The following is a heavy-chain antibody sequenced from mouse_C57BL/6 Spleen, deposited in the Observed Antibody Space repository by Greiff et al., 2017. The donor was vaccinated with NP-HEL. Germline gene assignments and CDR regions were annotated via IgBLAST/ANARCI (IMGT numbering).Heavy chain of an antibody. Sequence: VQLQQSGPELVKPGASVKISCKASGYTFTDYYMNWVKQSHGKSLEWIGDINPNNGGTSYNQKFKGKATLTVDKSSSTAYMELRSLTSEDSAVYYCARSGDYPYYFDYWGQGTTLTVSS. CDR3: ARSGDYPYYFDY. D-gene: IGHD2-4*01. CDR2: INPNNGGT. CDR1: GYTFTDYY. J-gene: IGHJ2*01. V-gene: IGHV1-26*01.